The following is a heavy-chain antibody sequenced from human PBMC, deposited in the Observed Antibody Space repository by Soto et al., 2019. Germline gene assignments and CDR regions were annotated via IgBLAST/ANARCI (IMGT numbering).Heavy chain of an antibody. J-gene: IGHJ5*02. CDR1: GFTFSSYS. Sequence: GGSLTLSCTASGFTFSSYSMNWVRQAPGKGLEWVSYISSSSSYIYYPDSVKGRFTISRDKAKNSLYLKMISLRAEDTAVYYCARGSIASCRVSWFDAWGQGTPVTVSS. V-gene: IGHV3-21*01. CDR3: ARGSIASCRVSWFDA. CDR2: ISSSSSYI. D-gene: IGHD6-6*01.